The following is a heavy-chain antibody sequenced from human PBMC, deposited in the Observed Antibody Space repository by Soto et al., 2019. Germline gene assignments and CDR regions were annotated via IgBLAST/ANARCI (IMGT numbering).Heavy chain of an antibody. CDR3: ARASDYVWGSYRPTQYYFDY. V-gene: IGHV1-46*01. Sequence: ASVKVSGKASGYTFTSYYMHWVRQAPGQGLEWMGIINPSGGSTSYAQKFQGRVTMTRDTSTSTVYMELSSLRSEDTAVYYCARASDYVWGSYRPTQYYFDYWGHGTLVTVSS. J-gene: IGHJ4*01. CDR2: INPSGGST. D-gene: IGHD3-16*02. CDR1: GYTFTSYY.